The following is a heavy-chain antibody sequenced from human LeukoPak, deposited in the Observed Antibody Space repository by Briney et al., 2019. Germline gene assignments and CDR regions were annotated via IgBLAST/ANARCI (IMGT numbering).Heavy chain of an antibody. CDR3: ARDWGYCSSTSCSYNWFDP. V-gene: IGHV4-30-2*01. CDR1: GGSISSGGYY. Sequence: SQTLSLTCTVSGGSISSGGYYWSWIRQPPGKGLEWIGCIYHSGSTYYNPSLKSRVTISVDRSKNQFSLKLSSVTAADTAVYYCARDWGYCSSTSCSYNWFDPWGQGTLVTVSS. CDR2: IYHSGST. D-gene: IGHD2-2*01. J-gene: IGHJ5*02.